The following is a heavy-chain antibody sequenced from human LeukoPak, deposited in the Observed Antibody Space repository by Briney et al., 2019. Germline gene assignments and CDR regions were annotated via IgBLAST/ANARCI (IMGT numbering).Heavy chain of an antibody. CDR1: GGSITSSNW. J-gene: IGHJ4*02. CDR2: VYHTGST. D-gene: IGHD3-3*01. Sequence: KPSETLSLTCAVSGGSITSSNWWTWVRQPPGKGLEWIGEVYHTGSTNYNPSLKSRVTISVDKSKNQFSLRLSSVTAADTAVYYCAVFGVVDYWGQGTLVTVSS. V-gene: IGHV4-4*02. CDR3: AVFGVVDY.